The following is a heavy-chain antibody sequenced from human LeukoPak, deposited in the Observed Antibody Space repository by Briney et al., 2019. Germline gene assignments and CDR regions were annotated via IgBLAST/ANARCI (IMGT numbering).Heavy chain of an antibody. D-gene: IGHD3-22*01. V-gene: IGHV3-30*18. CDR2: ISYDGSNK. Sequence: GRSLRLSCAASGFTFSSYGMHWVRQAPGKGLEWVAVISYDGSNKYYADSVKGRFTISRDNSKNTLYLQMNSLRAEDTAVYYCAKERKYYDSSGYSGSDYWGQGTLVTVSS. CDR3: AKERKYYDSSGYSGSDY. CDR1: GFTFSSYG. J-gene: IGHJ4*02.